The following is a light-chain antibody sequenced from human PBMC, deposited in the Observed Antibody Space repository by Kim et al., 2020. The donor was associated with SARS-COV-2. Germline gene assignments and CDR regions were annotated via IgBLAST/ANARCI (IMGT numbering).Light chain of an antibody. CDR1: QSVLFSSDNKNN. J-gene: IGKJ2*01. CDR2: WAS. V-gene: IGKV4-1*01. Sequence: DIVMTQSPDSLAVSLGERATINCKSSQSVLFSSDNKNNLAWYQQKPGHPPRLLIYWASTRESGVPERFSGSGSGTDFTLTISSLQAEDVAVYYCQQYYTTAPTFGQGTKLEI. CDR3: QQYYTTAPT.